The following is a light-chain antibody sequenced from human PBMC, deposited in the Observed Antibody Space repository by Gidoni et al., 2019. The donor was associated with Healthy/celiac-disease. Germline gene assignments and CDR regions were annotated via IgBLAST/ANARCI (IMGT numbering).Light chain of an antibody. CDR3: QQYGSSPWT. CDR1: QSVSRSY. V-gene: IGKV3-20*01. Sequence: EIVLTQSPGPLSLSPGERATLSCRASQSVSRSYLAWYQQKPGQAPRLLIYGASSRATGIPDRFRGSGSGTDFTLTISRLEPEDFAVYYCQQYGSSPWTFGQGTKVEIK. J-gene: IGKJ1*01. CDR2: GAS.